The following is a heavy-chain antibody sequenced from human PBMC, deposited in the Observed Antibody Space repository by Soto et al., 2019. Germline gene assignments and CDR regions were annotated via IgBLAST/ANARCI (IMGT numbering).Heavy chain of an antibody. CDR2: TYYRSKWYN. Sequence: QVQLQQSEPGLLKPSQTLSLTCAISGDSVSSSSVTWNWIRQSPSRGLEWLGRTYYRSKWYNDYAESVKXRXTXNXYTSKNQFSLHLNSVTPEDTAVYYCVRLIGNSWLDFWGQGTLVTVSS. V-gene: IGHV6-1*01. J-gene: IGHJ5*01. CDR1: GDSVSSSSVT. D-gene: IGHD1-26*01. CDR3: VRLIGNSWLDF.